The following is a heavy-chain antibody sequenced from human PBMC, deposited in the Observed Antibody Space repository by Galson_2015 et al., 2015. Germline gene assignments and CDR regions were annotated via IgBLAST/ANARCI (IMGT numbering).Heavy chain of an antibody. CDR3: VHRPYYDDYGGVGGFDP. V-gene: IGHV2-5*02. CDR2: IYWDDAK. D-gene: IGHD4-17*01. Sequence: ALVKPTQTLTLTCTFSGFSLSTLGVGVGWIRQPPGKAPEWLAVIYWDDAKRYSPSLRTRLAISKDTSKKQVVLTMTNMDPADTATYYCVHRPYYDDYGGVGGFDPWGQGTLVTVS. CDR1: GFSLSTLGVG. J-gene: IGHJ5*02.